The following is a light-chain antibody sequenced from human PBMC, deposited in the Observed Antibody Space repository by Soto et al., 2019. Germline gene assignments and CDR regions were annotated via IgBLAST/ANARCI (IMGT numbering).Light chain of an antibody. CDR3: HYTTAFPHT. CDR2: TPS. V-gene: IGKV1D-12*01. J-gene: IGKJ4*01. CDR1: QGVSTW. Sequence: DIQMTQSPPSVSASVGARVTITCRASQGVSTWLAWYQQKPGKAPNLLIYTPSSLQSGVPSRFSGSGSGTDFTLTISILKPEDVAAEYCHYTTAFPHTFGGGTKVEI.